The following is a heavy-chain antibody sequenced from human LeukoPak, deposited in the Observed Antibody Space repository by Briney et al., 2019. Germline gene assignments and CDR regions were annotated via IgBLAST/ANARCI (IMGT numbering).Heavy chain of an antibody. CDR1: GYTFTVCC. V-gene: IGHV1-2*02. J-gene: IGHJ4*02. CDR3: ARDQLPWPGDY. Sequence: ASVTLSFKASGYTFTVCCMHWGWLPPGPGLGRMEWINPNRGSTNNAQKFQGKVTKTKDTSISTAYMELSRLRSDDTAVYYGARDQLPWPGDYWGQKTLVTLSS. D-gene: IGHD4-23*01. CDR2: INPNRGST.